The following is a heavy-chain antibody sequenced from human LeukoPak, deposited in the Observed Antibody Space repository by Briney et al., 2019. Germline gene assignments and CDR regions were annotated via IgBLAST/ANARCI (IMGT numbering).Heavy chain of an antibody. CDR3: ARDLPTVTGDY. V-gene: IGHV1-3*01. CDR1: GYTFTSYA. Sequence: GASVKVSCKASGYTFTSYAMHWVRQAPGQRLEWMGWINAGNGNTKYSQKFQGRVTITRDTSASTAYMELSSLRSEDTAVHYCARDLPTVTGDYWGQGTLVTVSS. J-gene: IGHJ4*02. D-gene: IGHD4-17*01. CDR2: INAGNGNT.